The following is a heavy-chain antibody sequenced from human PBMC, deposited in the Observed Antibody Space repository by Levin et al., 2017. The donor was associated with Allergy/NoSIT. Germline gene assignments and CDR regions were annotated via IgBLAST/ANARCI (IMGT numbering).Heavy chain of an antibody. Sequence: GGSLRLSCAASGFTFNNYWMHWVRQAPGKGLVWVSRMNSDGSTTNYADSVKGRFTMSRDNAKNTLYLQMNSLRAEDTAVYCCVRGRPAVHNFYYNYNGVDVWGQGTTVTVSS. CDR1: GFTFNNYW. J-gene: IGHJ6*02. CDR3: VRGRPAVHNFYYNYNGVDV. CDR2: MNSDGSTT. D-gene: IGHD1-1*01. V-gene: IGHV3-74*01.